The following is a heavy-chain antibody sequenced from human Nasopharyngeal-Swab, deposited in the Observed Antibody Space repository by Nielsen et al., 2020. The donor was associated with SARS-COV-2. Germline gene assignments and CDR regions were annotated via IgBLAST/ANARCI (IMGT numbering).Heavy chain of an antibody. J-gene: IGHJ6*03. CDR1: GGSISSSSYY. V-gene: IGHV4-39*07. D-gene: IGHD3-10*02. Sequence: GSLRLSCTVSGGSISSSSYYWGWIRQPPGKGLEWIGSIYYSGSTYYNPSLKSRVTISVDTSKNQFYLKLSSVTAADTAVYYCAGESVRGGIWNYYYYYMDVWGKGTTVTVSS. CDR3: AGESVRGGIWNYYYYYMDV. CDR2: IYYSGST.